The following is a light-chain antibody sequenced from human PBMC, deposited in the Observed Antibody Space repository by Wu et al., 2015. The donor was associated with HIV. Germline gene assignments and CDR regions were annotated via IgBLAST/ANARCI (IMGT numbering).Light chain of an antibody. Sequence: EIVLTQSPGTLSLSPGERATLSCRASQSVGSNFLAWYQQKPGQAPRLLIYDASNRATGIPHRFSGSGSGTDFTLTISRLEPEDFAVYYCQQYGSSPPLYTFGQGTKLEIK. J-gene: IGKJ2*01. CDR3: QQYGSSPPLYT. V-gene: IGKV3-20*01. CDR1: QSVGSNF. CDR2: DAS.